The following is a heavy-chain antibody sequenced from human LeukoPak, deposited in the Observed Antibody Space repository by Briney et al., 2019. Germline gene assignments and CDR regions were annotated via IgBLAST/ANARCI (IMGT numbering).Heavy chain of an antibody. CDR2: ISSSGSTI. Sequence: GGSLRLSCAASGFTFSSYEMNWVRQAPGKGLEWVSYISSSGSTIYYADSVKGRFTISRDNAKNSLYLQMNSLRAEDTAVYYCASSGYYSAHDYWGQGTLVTVSS. J-gene: IGHJ4*02. CDR3: ASSGYYSAHDY. CDR1: GFTFSSYE. V-gene: IGHV3-48*03. D-gene: IGHD3-22*01.